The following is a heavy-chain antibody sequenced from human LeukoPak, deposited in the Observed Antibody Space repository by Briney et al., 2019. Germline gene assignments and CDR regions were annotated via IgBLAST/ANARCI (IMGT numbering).Heavy chain of an antibody. V-gene: IGHV6-1*01. CDR3: VRLVGADIDY. Sequence: SQTLSLTCAISGDSVSDKNTAWNWIRQSPSRGLEWLGRTYYRSKWHNTYAASVKSRITINPDTSKNQFSLQLNSVTPEDTAVYFCVRLVGADIDYWGQGTLLTVSS. CDR1: GDSVSDKNTA. CDR2: TYYRSKWHN. D-gene: IGHD5-12*01. J-gene: IGHJ4*02.